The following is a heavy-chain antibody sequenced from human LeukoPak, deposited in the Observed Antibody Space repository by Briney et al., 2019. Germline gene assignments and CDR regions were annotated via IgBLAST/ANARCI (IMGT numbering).Heavy chain of an antibody. J-gene: IGHJ4*02. D-gene: IGHD4/OR15-4a*01. Sequence: PRGSLRLSCTVSGFTVSSNSMSWVRQAPGKGLEWVSFIYSDNTHYSDSVKGRFTISRDNSKNPLYLQMNSLRAEDTAVYYCARRAGAYSHPYDYWGQGTLVTVSS. CDR3: ARRAGAYSHPYDY. CDR1: GFTVSSNS. CDR2: IYSDNT. V-gene: IGHV3-53*01.